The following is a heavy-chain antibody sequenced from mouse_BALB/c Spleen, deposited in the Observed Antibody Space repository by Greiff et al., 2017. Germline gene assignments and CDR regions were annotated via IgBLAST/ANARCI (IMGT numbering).Heavy chain of an antibody. Sequence: EVKLVESGPELVKPGASVKMSCKASGYTFTSYVMHWVKQKPGQGLEWIGYINPYNDGTKYNEKFKGKATLTSDKSSSTAYMELSSLTSEDSAVYYCARETGTYAMDYWGQGTSVTVSS. CDR2: INPYNDGT. CDR3: ARETGTYAMDY. CDR1: GYTFTSYV. D-gene: IGHD4-1*01. J-gene: IGHJ4*01. V-gene: IGHV1-14*01.